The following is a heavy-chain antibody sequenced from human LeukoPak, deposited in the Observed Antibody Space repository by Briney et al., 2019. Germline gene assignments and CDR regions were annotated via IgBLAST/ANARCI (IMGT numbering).Heavy chain of an antibody. CDR2: ISSSGGST. V-gene: IGHV3-23*01. CDR3: AKRTGRDTREY. J-gene: IGHJ4*02. D-gene: IGHD5-18*01. Sequence: GGSLRLSCAASDFSFITYAMSWVRQAPGKGLEWVSAISSSGGSTFYADSVRGRFSISRDNSNNTLYLQMNSLRPEDTAVYYCAKRTGRDTREYWGQGTLVTVSS. CDR1: DFSFITYA.